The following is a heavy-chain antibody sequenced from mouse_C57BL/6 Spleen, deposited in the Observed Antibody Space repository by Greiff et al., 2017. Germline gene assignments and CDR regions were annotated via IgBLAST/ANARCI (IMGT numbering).Heavy chain of an antibody. CDR1: GYTFTSYW. D-gene: IGHD4-1*01. CDR2: IYPGSGST. J-gene: IGHJ3*01. Sequence: QVQLQQPGAELVKPGASVKMSCKASGYTFTSYWITWVKQRPGQGLEWIGDIYPGSGSTNYNEKFKSKATLTVDTSSSTAYMQLSSLTSEDSAVSDCARRNWDEGAGFADWGQGPLVTVAA. CDR3: ARRNWDEGAGFAD. V-gene: IGHV1-55*01.